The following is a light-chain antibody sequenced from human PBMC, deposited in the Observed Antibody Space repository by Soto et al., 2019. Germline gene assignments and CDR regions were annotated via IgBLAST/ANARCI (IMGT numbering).Light chain of an antibody. CDR2: VXX. J-gene: IGKJ1*01. CDR1: QRVSSSD. CDR3: QQYGSSPT. V-gene: IGKV3-20*01. Sequence: VLPHVPCTLSLSHAASATLSCRDSQRVSSSDLAWYQLKTGLXTXXXXXVXXXRATGIPDRFSGSGSGTDFTLTISRLEPEDFAVYYCQQYGSSPTFGQGTKVDIK.